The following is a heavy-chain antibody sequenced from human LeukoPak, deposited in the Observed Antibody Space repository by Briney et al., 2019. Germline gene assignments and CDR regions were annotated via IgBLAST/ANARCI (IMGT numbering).Heavy chain of an antibody. J-gene: IGHJ5*01. CDR3: AKDLHDYGNYVGWFDS. CDR1: GFTFSSYA. D-gene: IGHD4-11*01. CDR2: ISGSGGNT. V-gene: IGHV3-23*01. Sequence: PGGSLRLSCVASGFTFSSYAMDWVRQAPGKGLEWVSAISGSGGNTYYADSVKGRLTISRDHSKTTLFLQMNSLRAEDTAVYYCAKDLHDYGNYVGWFDSWGQGTLVTVSS.